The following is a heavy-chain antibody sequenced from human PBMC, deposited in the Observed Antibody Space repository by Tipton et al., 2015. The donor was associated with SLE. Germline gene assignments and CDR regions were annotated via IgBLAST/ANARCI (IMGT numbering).Heavy chain of an antibody. D-gene: IGHD3-22*01. J-gene: IGHJ5*02. CDR1: GGSISSGGYY. V-gene: IGHV4-31*03. CDR3: PIYYHDSTGLHWFDP. CDR2: TYYSGSP. Sequence: LRLSCNVSGGSISSGGYYWSWIRQHPGKGPEWIGYTYYSGSPYYNPSLKSRVTISLDMSKNQFSLRLSSVTAADTAVYYCPIYYHDSTGLHWFDPWGQGTLVTVSS.